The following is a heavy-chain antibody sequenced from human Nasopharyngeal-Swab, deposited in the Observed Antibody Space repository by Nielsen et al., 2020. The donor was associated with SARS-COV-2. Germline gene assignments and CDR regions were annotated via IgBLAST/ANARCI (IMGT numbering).Heavy chain of an antibody. CDR1: GFTFTSYA. D-gene: IGHD2-15*01. Sequence: GESLKISCAASGFTFTSYAINWVRQAPGKRLEWVSGISRSGDNTYYADSVRGRFIISRDTSKNTLYLQMNSLRAEDTALYYCAKDSGAGFCSGGTCFPTNHWGQGTLVTVSS. CDR2: ISRSGDNT. J-gene: IGHJ5*02. V-gene: IGHV3-23*01. CDR3: AKDSGAGFCSGGTCFPTNH.